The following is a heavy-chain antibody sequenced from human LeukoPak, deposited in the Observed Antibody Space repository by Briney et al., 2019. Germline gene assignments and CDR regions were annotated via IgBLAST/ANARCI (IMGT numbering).Heavy chain of an antibody. V-gene: IGHV1-24*01. Sequence: ASVKVSCKVSGYTLTELSMHWVRQAPGKGLEWMGGFDPEDGETIYAQKFQGRVTMTEGTSTDTAYMELSSLRSEDAAVYYCATLVVVAATPLGFDYWGQGTLVTVSS. J-gene: IGHJ4*02. CDR3: ATLVVVAATPLGFDY. CDR2: FDPEDGET. CDR1: GYTLTELS. D-gene: IGHD2-15*01.